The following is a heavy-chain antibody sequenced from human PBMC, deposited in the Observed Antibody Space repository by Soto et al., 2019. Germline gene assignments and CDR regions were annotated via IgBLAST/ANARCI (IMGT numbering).Heavy chain of an antibody. D-gene: IGHD3-22*01. CDR3: ANLSEYYYDSSGYYRFFDY. Sequence: SVKVSCKASGGTFSSYAISWVRQAPGQGLEWMGGIIPIFGTANYAQKFQGRVTITADESTSTAYMELSSLRSEDTAVYYCANLSEYYYDSSGYYRFFDYWRQGTLVTVSS. CDR2: IIPIFGTA. J-gene: IGHJ4*02. CDR1: GGTFSSYA. V-gene: IGHV1-69*13.